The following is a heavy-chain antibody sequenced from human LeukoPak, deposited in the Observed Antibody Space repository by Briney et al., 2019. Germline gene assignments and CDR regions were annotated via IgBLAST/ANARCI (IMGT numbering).Heavy chain of an antibody. CDR1: GFTFSNYW. J-gene: IGHJ4*02. D-gene: IGHD5-24*01. CDR3: ARDSRDGYNA. V-gene: IGHV3-7*01. CDR2: IKQDGSEK. Sequence: PGGSLRLSCAASGFTFSNYWLTWVRQAPGQGLEWVANIKQDGSEKHYVDSVKGRFTISRDNAKNSLYLQMNSLRAEDTAVYYCARDSRDGYNAWGQGTLVTVSP.